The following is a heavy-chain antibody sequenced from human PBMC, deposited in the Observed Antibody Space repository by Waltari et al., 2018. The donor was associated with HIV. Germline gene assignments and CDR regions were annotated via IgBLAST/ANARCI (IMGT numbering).Heavy chain of an antibody. Sequence: QVQLQESGPGLVKPSETLSLTCTVSGGSISSYYWSWIRQPPGKGLEWIGYIYYSGSTNYNPSRKSRVTISVDTSKNQFSLKLSSVTAADTAVYYCARADYDFWSGPRGNWFDPWGQGTLVTVSS. CDR3: ARADYDFWSGPRGNWFDP. CDR2: IYYSGST. CDR1: GGSISSYY. V-gene: IGHV4-59*01. J-gene: IGHJ5*02. D-gene: IGHD3-3*01.